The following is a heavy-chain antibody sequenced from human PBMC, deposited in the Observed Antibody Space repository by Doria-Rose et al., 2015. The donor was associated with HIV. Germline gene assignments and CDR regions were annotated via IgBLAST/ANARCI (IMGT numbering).Heavy chain of an antibody. D-gene: IGHD3-10*01. CDR2: IYSSGST. CDR1: GGSISSYY. V-gene: IGHV4-4*09. CDR3: ARFRPSRGIYYSLDV. J-gene: IGHJ6*03. Sequence: VQLQESGPGLVKPAETLSLTCTVSGGSISSYYWNWIRQPPGKGLEWIGYIYSSGSTHYNSSLKSRVTISIDTSKNQFSLKLSSVTAADTAVYYRARFRPSRGIYYSLDVWGKGTTVTVSS.